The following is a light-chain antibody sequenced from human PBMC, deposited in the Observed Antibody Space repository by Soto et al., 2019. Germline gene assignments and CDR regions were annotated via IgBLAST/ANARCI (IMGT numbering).Light chain of an antibody. CDR3: QQYGSSPLT. CDR1: QSFGSH. CDR2: GAS. V-gene: IGKV3-20*01. J-gene: IGKJ5*01. Sequence: EIVMTQSPFTLSVSPGERATLSCMASQSFGSHLAWYQQKPGQAPRLLIYGASSRATGIPDRFSGGGSGTDFTLIISRLEPEDFAVYYCQQYGSSPLTFGQGTRLEIK.